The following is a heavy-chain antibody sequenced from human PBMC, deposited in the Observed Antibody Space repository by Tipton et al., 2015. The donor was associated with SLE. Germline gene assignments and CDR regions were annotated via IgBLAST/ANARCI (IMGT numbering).Heavy chain of an antibody. CDR1: GGSISFGSYY. CDR2: IYNTGST. CDR3: ATGGAAARPWYFDY. J-gene: IGHJ4*02. D-gene: IGHD6-6*01. V-gene: IGHV4-61*02. Sequence: TLSLTCTVPGGSISFGSYYWSWLRQPPGKGLEWIGRIYNTGSTNYKSSLQSRVSISLDTSNNQFSLRLHSVTVADTAVYYCATGGAAARPWYFDYWGQGTLVTVSS.